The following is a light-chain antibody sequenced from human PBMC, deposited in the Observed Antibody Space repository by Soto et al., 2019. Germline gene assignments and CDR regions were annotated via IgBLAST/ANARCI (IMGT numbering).Light chain of an antibody. V-gene: IGKV3-11*01. CDR1: QSVSTS. CDR3: QVRDVWPS. CDR2: DSS. Sequence: IVLTQSPVTLALSPGESAVLSCRASQSVSTSLAWYQHKPGQAPRLFIYDSSKRAPGIPARFTGSGSGPDFTLTISSLEPEDIAVYYCQVRDVWPSFGQGTKVEIK. J-gene: IGKJ1*01.